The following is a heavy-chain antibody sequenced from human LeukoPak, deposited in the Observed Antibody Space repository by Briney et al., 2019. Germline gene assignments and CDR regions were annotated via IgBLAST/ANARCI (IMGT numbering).Heavy chain of an antibody. J-gene: IGHJ4*02. CDR3: AKDAQRGFDYSNSLEN. CDR2: IRNDGSNK. D-gene: IGHD4-11*01. V-gene: IGHV3-30*02. CDR1: GFMFSHYG. Sequence: GGSLRLSCVASGFMFSHYGMHWVRQAPGKGLEWVAVIRNDGSNKYYADSVKGRFTISRDNSKNTVYLQMNSLRAEDTSVYYCAKDAQRGFDYSNSLENWGQGTLVTVS.